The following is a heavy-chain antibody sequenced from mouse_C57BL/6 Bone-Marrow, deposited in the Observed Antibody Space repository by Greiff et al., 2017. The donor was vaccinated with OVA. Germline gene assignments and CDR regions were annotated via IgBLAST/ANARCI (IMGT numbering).Heavy chain of an antibody. Sequence: QVQLPASGPGLVAPSQSLSITCTVSGFSLPSYGVSCVRPPPGKGLAWLGVIWGDGSTNYYSALISRLSISKDNSKSQVFLKLNSLQTDDTATYYCAKEEGLFFDVWGTGTTVTVSS. J-gene: IGHJ1*03. D-gene: IGHD1-1*01. CDR1: GFSLPSYG. V-gene: IGHV2-3*01. CDR3: AKEEGLFFDV. CDR2: IWGDGST.